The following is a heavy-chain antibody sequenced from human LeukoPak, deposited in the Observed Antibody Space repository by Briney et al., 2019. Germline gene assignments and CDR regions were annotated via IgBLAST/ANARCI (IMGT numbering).Heavy chain of an antibody. CDR3: ARDPAAADH. CDR1: GFTFSGYW. CDR2: IKEDGSEK. Sequence: GGSLRLSCAASGFTFSGYWMSWVRQAPGKGLEWVANIKEDGSEKYYMDSVKGRFTISRENAKNSLYLQMDSLRVEDTAVYYCARDPAAADHWGQGTLVAVSS. V-gene: IGHV3-7*01. D-gene: IGHD6-25*01. J-gene: IGHJ4*02.